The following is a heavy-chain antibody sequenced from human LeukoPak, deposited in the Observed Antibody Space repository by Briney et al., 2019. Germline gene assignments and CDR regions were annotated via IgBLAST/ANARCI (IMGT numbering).Heavy chain of an antibody. CDR2: IIPILGIA. CDR3: ARPRLPAARHYYYYYGMDV. J-gene: IGHJ6*02. Sequence: VASVKVSCKASGGTFSSYAISWVRQAPGQGLEWMGRIIPILGIANYAQKFQGRVTITADKSTSTAYMELSSLRSEGTAVYYCARPRLPAARHYYYYYGMDVWGQGTTVTVSS. CDR1: GGTFSSYA. D-gene: IGHD2-2*01. V-gene: IGHV1-69*04.